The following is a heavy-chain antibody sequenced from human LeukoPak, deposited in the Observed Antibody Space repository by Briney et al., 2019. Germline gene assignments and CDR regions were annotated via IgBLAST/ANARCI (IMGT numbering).Heavy chain of an antibody. D-gene: IGHD6-13*01. CDR2: INNDGSST. J-gene: IGHJ6*03. CDR3: ARTFSSSWPYYYYYYYMDV. Sequence: GGSLRLSCAASGFTFSSYWMHWVRQAPGKGLVWVSRINNDGSSTSYADSVKGRFTISRDNAKNTLYLQMNSLRAEDTAVYYCARTFSSSWPYYYYYYYMDVWGKGTTVTISS. V-gene: IGHV3-74*01. CDR1: GFTFSSYW.